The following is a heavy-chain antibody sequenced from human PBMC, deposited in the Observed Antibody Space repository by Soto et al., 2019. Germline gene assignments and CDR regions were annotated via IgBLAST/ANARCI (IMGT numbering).Heavy chain of an antibody. V-gene: IGHV1-8*01. CDR2: MDPNSGNT. J-gene: IGHJ6*02. CDR1: GYTFTSYD. D-gene: IGHD1-26*01. Sequence: ASVKVACKASGYTFTSYDINWVRQATGQGLGWMGWMDPNSGNTGYAQKFQGRVTMTRNTSISTAYMELSSMRSEDTAVYYCAVGATHGSHYYYYGMDVWGQGTTVTVSS. CDR3: AVGATHGSHYYYYGMDV.